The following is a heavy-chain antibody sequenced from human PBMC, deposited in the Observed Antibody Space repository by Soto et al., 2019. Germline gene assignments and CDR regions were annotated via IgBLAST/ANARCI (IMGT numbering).Heavy chain of an antibody. J-gene: IGHJ4*02. V-gene: IGHV1-69*12. Sequence: QVQLVQSGAEVKKPGSLVKVSCKASGGTFSSYAISWVRQAPGQGLEWMGGIIPIFGTANYAQKFQGRVTITAEESTSTAYMELSSLRSEDTAVYYCARESPEGDGADYWGQGTLVTVSS. CDR3: ARESPEGDGADY. CDR2: IIPIFGTA. D-gene: IGHD1-26*01. CDR1: GGTFSSYA.